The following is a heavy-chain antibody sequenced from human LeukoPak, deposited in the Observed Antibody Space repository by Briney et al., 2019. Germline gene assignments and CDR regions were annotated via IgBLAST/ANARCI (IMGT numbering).Heavy chain of an antibody. J-gene: IGHJ4*02. CDR1: RFTFSDYW. D-gene: IGHD3-10*01. CDR3: ARSQRSFASGSGDF. Sequence: GGSLRLSCAASRFTFSDYWMSWVRQAPGKWLEWVANIKQDGSEKYYVDSVMGRFTISRDNAKNSLYLQMNSLRAEDTAVYYCARSQRSFASGSGDFWGQGTLVTVSS. V-gene: IGHV3-7*05. CDR2: IKQDGSEK.